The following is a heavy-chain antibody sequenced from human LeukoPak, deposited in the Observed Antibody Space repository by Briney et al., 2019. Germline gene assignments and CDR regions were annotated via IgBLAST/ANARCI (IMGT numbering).Heavy chain of an antibody. Sequence: VASVKVSCKASGGTFSSYAISWVRQAPGQGLEWMGVIIPIFGTANYAQKFQGRVTITADESTSTAYMELSSLRSEDTAVYYCARVKRAPYYFFWSGPFPPWGKGTLVTVST. D-gene: IGHD3-3*01. V-gene: IGHV1-69*13. CDR1: GGTFSSYA. CDR2: IIPIFGTA. CDR3: ARVKRAPYYFFWSGPFPP. J-gene: IGHJ5*02.